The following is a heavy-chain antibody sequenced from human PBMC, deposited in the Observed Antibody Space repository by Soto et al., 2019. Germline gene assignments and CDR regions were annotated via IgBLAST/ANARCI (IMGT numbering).Heavy chain of an antibody. Sequence: SETLCLSYTVSGGSIRSSSQHWGRIRQPPGKGLEWIGSIYYSGSTYYNPSLKSRVTISVDTSKNQFSLKLSSVTAADTAVYYCARLPSLLWFGENMDVWGQGTTVT. D-gene: IGHD3-10*01. CDR3: ARLPSLLWFGENMDV. V-gene: IGHV4-39*01. J-gene: IGHJ6*02. CDR2: IYYSGST. CDR1: GGSIRSSSQH.